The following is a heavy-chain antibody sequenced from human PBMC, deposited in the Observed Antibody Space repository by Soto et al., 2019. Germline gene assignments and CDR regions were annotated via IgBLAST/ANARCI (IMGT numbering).Heavy chain of an antibody. CDR2: VYESVNT. Sequence: QVHLQESGPGLVRPSETLSLTCAVSGASISRTGFHWGWIRQPPGQGLEWIGSVYESVNTYYNSSLESRVTISVDTSKNQFSLELKSVTAADTAVYYCSRRGSGHTFDYWGQGTLVTVSS. D-gene: IGHD3-10*01. CDR1: GASISRTGFH. CDR3: SRRGSGHTFDY. V-gene: IGHV4-39*01. J-gene: IGHJ4*02.